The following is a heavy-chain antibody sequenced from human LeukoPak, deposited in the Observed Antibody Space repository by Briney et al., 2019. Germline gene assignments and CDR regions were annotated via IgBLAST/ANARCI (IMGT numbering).Heavy chain of an antibody. J-gene: IGHJ5*02. CDR2: TFYSGST. Sequence: SETLSLTCTVSGDSISSSSYYWDWIRQPPGKGLEWIGSTFYSGSTYYNPSLKSRVTMSVDTSKNQFSLKLSSVTAADTAVYYCARDIITMVRGRTGWFDPWGQGTLVTVSS. D-gene: IGHD3-10*01. CDR3: ARDIITMVRGRTGWFDP. CDR1: GDSISSSSYY. V-gene: IGHV4-39*07.